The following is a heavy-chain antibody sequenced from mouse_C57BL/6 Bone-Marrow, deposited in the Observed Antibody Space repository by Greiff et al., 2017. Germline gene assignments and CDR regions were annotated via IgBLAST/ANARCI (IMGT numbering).Heavy chain of an antibody. J-gene: IGHJ2*01. V-gene: IGHV14-3*01. D-gene: IGHD1-1*01. CDR3: ARCPYYYGSSLFDY. CDR1: GFNIKNTY. Sequence: EVQRVESVAELVRPGASVKLSCTASGFNIKNTYMHWVKQRPEQGLEWIGRIDPANGNTKYAPKFQGKATITADTSSNTAYLQLSSLTSEDTAIYYCARCPYYYGSSLFDYWGQGTTLTVSS. CDR2: IDPANGNT.